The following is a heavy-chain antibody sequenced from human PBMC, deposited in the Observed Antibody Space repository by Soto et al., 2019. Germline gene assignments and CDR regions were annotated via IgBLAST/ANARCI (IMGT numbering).Heavy chain of an antibody. D-gene: IGHD3-3*01. V-gene: IGHV4-31*03. CDR1: GGSISSGGYY. Sequence: SETLSLTCTVSGGSISSGGYYWSWIRQHPGKGLEWTGYIYYSGSTYYNPSLKSRVTISVDTSKNQFSLKLSSVTAADTAVYYCARGEIIYDFWSGYYFDYWGQGTLVTVSS. CDR3: ARGEIIYDFWSGYYFDY. CDR2: IYYSGST. J-gene: IGHJ4*02.